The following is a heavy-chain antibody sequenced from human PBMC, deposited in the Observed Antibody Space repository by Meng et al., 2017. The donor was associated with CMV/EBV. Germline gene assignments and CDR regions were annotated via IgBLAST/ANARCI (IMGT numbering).Heavy chain of an antibody. CDR3: ARGEVYCSSTSCYTSFDY. J-gene: IGHJ4*02. Sequence: GESLKISCAASGFTFSDYYMSWIRQAPGKGLEWVSYISSSGSTIYYADSVKGRFTISRDNAKNSLYLQMNSLRAEDTAVYYCARGEVYCSSTSCYTSFDYWGQGTLVTVSS. D-gene: IGHD2-2*02. CDR2: ISSSGSTI. V-gene: IGHV3-11*01. CDR1: GFTFSDYY.